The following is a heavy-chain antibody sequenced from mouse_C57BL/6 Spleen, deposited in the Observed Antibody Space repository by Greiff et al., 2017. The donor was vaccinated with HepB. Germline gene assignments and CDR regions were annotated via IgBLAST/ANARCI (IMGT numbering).Heavy chain of an antibody. CDR3: ARGRFTGYYFDY. CDR1: GYTFTSYW. J-gene: IGHJ2*01. Sequence: QVHVKQSGAELVKPGASVKLSCKASGYTFTSYWMHWVKQRPGQGLEWIGMIHPNSGSTNYNEKFKSKATLTVDKSSSTAYMQLSSLTSEDSAVYYCARGRFTGYYFDYWGQGTTLTVSS. D-gene: IGHD4-1*01. V-gene: IGHV1-64*01. CDR2: IHPNSGST.